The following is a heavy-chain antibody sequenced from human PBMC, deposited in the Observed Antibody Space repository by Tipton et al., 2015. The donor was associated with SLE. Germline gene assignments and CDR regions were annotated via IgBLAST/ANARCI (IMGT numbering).Heavy chain of an antibody. CDR3: VKDGYCSSTSCYDGSYFDY. CDR1: GFTFSNYA. CDR2: ISYDGRNN. V-gene: IGHV3-30*04. Sequence: SLRLSCAASGFTFSNYAMHWVRQAPGKGLEWVAVISYDGRNNFYADSVKGRFTISRDNSKNTLSLQMNSLRAEDTAVYYCVKDGYCSSTSCYDGSYFDYWGQGTLVTVSS. D-gene: IGHD2-2*01. J-gene: IGHJ4*02.